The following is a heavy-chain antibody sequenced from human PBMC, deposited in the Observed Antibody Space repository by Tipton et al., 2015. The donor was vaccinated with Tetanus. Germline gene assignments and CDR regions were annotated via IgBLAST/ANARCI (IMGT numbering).Heavy chain of an antibody. CDR3: ARGLPREPWYFDY. V-gene: IGHV4-31*03. D-gene: IGHD1-26*01. CDR2: IYYTALT. Sequence: TLSLTCNVSGASINAGGYLWTWVRQHSGKGLEWIGNIYYTALTSYTPSLSGRVTISVGTSKNQFSLSLTSVTAADTAVYFCARGLPREPWYFDYWGQGMQVTVSS. CDR1: GASINAGGYL. J-gene: IGHJ4*02.